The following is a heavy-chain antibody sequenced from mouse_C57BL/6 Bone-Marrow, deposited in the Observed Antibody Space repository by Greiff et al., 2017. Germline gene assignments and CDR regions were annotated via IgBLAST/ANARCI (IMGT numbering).Heavy chain of an antibody. V-gene: IGHV1-81*01. Sequence: VQLQESGAELARPGASVKLSCKASGYTFTSYGISWVKQRTGQGLEWIGEIYPRSGNTYYNEKFKGKATLTADKSSSTAYMELRSLTSGDSAVYFCARRRFSLAYWGQGTLVTVSA. CDR1: GYTFTSYG. J-gene: IGHJ3*01. CDR2: IYPRSGNT. CDR3: ARRRFSLAY.